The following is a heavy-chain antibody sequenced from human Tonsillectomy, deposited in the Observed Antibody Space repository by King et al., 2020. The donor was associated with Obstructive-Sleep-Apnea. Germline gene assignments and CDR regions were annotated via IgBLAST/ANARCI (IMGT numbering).Heavy chain of an antibody. J-gene: IGHJ4*02. D-gene: IGHD3-9*01. V-gene: IGHV4-39*01. CDR2: IYYSGST. CDR3: ARPEYYDILTGYFPPY. Sequence: QLQESGPGLVKPSETLSLTCTVSGGSISSSSYYWGWIRQPPGKGLEWIGSIYYSGSTYYNPSLKSRVTISVDTSKNQFSLKLSSVTAAETAVYYCARPEYYDILTGYFPPYWGQGTLVTVSS. CDR1: GGSISSSSYY.